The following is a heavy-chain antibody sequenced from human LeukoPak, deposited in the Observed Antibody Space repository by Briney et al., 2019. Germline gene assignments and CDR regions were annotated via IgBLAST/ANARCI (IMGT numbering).Heavy chain of an antibody. Sequence: PSETLSLTCTVSGGSISSNYWSWIRQPPGKGLEWIGYIYNSGSTNYNPSLKSRVAISVDTSKNQFSLKLSSVTAADTAVYYCAKGHVYYDGRGYSVWGQGTLVTVSS. CDR3: AKGHVYYDGRGYSV. CDR2: IYNSGST. J-gene: IGHJ4*02. V-gene: IGHV4-59*01. D-gene: IGHD3-22*01. CDR1: GGSISSNY.